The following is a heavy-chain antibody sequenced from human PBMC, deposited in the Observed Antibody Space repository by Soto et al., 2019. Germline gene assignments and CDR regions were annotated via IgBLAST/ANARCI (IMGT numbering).Heavy chain of an antibody. Sequence: GGSLRLSCAASGFTFSSYGMHWVRQAPGKGLEWVAVIWYDGSNKYYADSVKGRFTISRDNSKNTLYLQMNSLRAEDTAVYYCAREKGFHLGESESNYFDYWGQGTLVTVSS. D-gene: IGHD3-16*01. V-gene: IGHV3-33*01. CDR2: IWYDGSNK. J-gene: IGHJ4*02. CDR3: AREKGFHLGESESNYFDY. CDR1: GFTFSSYG.